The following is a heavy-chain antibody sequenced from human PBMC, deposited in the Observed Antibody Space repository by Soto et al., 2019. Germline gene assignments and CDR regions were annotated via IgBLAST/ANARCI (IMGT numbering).Heavy chain of an antibody. D-gene: IGHD3-22*01. Sequence: GGSLRLSCAAIGFTFEDHAMHWIRQVPGKGLEWVAGINWNSGITGYADSVKGRFTISRDNANNSLHLEMNSLKSEDTALYYCAKGRGALTVVSNWFDTWGQGTTVTVS. J-gene: IGHJ5*02. CDR2: INWNSGIT. CDR1: GFTFEDHA. V-gene: IGHV3-9*01. CDR3: AKGRGALTVVSNWFDT.